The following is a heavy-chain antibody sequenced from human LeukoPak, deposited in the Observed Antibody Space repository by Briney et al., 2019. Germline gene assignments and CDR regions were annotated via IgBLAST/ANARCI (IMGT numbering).Heavy chain of an antibody. V-gene: IGHV3-21*01. CDR2: ISSSSSYI. J-gene: IGHJ6*03. CDR3: ARDLALDWSYYYYMDV. D-gene: IGHD3/OR15-3a*01. CDR1: GFTFSSYS. Sequence: GGSLRLSCAASGFTFSSYSMNWVRQAPGKGLEWVSSISSSSSYIYYADSVKGRFTISRDNAKNSLYLQMNSLRAEDTAVYYCARDLALDWSYYYYMDVWGKGTTVTVSS.